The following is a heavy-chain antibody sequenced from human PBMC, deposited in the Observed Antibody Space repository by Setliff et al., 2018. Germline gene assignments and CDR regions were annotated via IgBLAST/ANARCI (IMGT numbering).Heavy chain of an antibody. CDR1: GLSYINDW. Sequence: GGSLRLSCTASGLSYINDWVSWVRQAPGKGLEWLASINPHGSEKYYADSVKGRFTISRDNAKNSLYLQINSLRVEDTAVYYCSRQLGDWGQGTPVTVSS. J-gene: IGHJ4*02. CDR3: SRQLGD. CDR2: INPHGSEK. D-gene: IGHD3-16*01. V-gene: IGHV3-7*01.